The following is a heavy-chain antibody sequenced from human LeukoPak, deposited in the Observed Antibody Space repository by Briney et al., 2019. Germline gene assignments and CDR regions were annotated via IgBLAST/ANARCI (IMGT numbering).Heavy chain of an antibody. V-gene: IGHV3-43*02. Sequence: GGSLRLSCAAPGFMFHDYAIHWVRQAPGKGLEWVSLISGDGGSTFYADSVKGRFTISRDNSKNSLYLQMNSLRSDDTALYYCAKVVVAAAPVTYYFYGLDVWGQGTTVTVSS. CDR3: AKVVVAAAPVTYYFYGLDV. D-gene: IGHD2-2*01. CDR1: GFMFHDYA. CDR2: ISGDGGST. J-gene: IGHJ6*02.